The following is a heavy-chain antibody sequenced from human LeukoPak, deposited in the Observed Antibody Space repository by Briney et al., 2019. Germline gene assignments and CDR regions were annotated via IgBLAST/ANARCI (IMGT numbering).Heavy chain of an antibody. V-gene: IGHV3-9*01. CDR1: GFTFDNYA. J-gene: IGHJ4*02. CDR2: LCWGSATI. Sequence: GGSLRLSCAGSGFTFDNYAMHWVRQAPGKGLEWVSSLCWGSATIGYADSVKGRFTISRDNAKNSLYLQMNNLRAEDTAVYYCAKDRNSNHGGDFDSWGQGVLVTVSS. D-gene: IGHD4-11*01. CDR3: AKDRNSNHGGDFDS.